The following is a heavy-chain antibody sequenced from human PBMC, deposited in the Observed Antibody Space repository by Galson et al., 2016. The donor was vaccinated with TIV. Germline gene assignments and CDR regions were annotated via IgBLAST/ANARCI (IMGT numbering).Heavy chain of an antibody. Sequence: SETLSLTCTVSGGSIKTYYWTWIRQPPGKGLEWIGHVYYSGSTDYNPSLKSRVTISIDTSKTQFSLKLNSVTAADTAVYFCASDKIGFETVDRFYYYMDVWGKGTTVTVSS. V-gene: IGHV4-59*01. CDR1: GGSIKTYY. D-gene: IGHD3-10*01. CDR3: ASDKIGFETVDRFYYYMDV. CDR2: VYYSGST. J-gene: IGHJ6*03.